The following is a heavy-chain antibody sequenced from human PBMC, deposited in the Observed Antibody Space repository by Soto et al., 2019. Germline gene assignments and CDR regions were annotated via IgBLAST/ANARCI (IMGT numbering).Heavy chain of an antibody. V-gene: IGHV1-69*13. J-gene: IGHJ6*02. CDR2: IIPIFGTA. Sequence: SVKVSCKASGGTFSSYAISWVRQAPGQGLEWMGGIIPIFGTANYAQKFQGRVTITADESTSTAYMELSSLRSEDTAVYYCARALGYCSSTSCRAPAYYYGMDVWGQGTTVTVSS. D-gene: IGHD2-2*01. CDR1: GGTFSSYA. CDR3: ARALGYCSSTSCRAPAYYYGMDV.